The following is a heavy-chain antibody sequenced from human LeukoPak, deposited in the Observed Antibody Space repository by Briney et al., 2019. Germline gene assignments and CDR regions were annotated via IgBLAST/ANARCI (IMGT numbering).Heavy chain of an antibody. CDR3: ARGLIRITQIYYYCGMDV. CDR1: GYTFTSYY. Sequence: GASVKVSCKASGYTFTSYYMHWVRQAPGQGLEWMGIINPSGGSTSYAQKFQGRVTLTRDTSTSTVYMELSSLRSEDTAVYYCARGLIRITQIYYYCGMDVWGQGTTVTVSS. D-gene: IGHD2-21*01. V-gene: IGHV1-46*01. J-gene: IGHJ6*02. CDR2: INPSGGST.